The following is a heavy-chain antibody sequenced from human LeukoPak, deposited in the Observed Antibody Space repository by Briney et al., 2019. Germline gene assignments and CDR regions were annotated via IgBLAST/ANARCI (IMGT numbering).Heavy chain of an antibody. V-gene: IGHV4-34*01. D-gene: IGHD2-2*01. CDR1: GGSISSYY. Sequence: SETLSLTCTVSGGSISSYYWSWIRQPPGKGLEWIGEINHSGSTNYNPSLKSRVTISVDTSKNQFSLKLSSVTAADTAVYYCARPSYCSSTSCYRDFDYWGQGTLVTVSS. CDR3: ARPSYCSSTSCYRDFDY. CDR2: INHSGST. J-gene: IGHJ4*02.